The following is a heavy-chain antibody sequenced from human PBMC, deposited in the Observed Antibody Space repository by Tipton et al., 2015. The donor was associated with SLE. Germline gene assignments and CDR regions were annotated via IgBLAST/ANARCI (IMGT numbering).Heavy chain of an antibody. Sequence: TLSLTCTVSGGSVSSSSKYWAWSRQPPGKGLECSGRIYYTGTTTYYNSFLKSRVTMSVDTSKNKFSLRLTSVIAADTAVYYCARLHGYSYGLNWFDPWGQGTLISVSS. CDR2: IYYTGTTT. V-gene: IGHV4-39*07. J-gene: IGHJ5*02. CDR1: GGSVSSSSKY. D-gene: IGHD5-18*01. CDR3: ARLHGYSYGLNWFDP.